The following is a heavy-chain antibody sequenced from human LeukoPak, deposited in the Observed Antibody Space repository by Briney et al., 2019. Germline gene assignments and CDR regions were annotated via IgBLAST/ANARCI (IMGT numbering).Heavy chain of an antibody. CDR1: GFTFSSYS. Sequence: GGSLRLSCAASGFTFSSYSMNWVRQAPGKGLEWVSSISSSSSYIYYADSVKGRFTISRDNAKNSLYLQMNSLRAEDTAVYYCARDHVTIFGVVIIREHHFDHWGQGTLVTVSS. CDR2: ISSSSSYI. D-gene: IGHD3-3*01. CDR3: ARDHVTIFGVVIIREHHFDH. V-gene: IGHV3-21*01. J-gene: IGHJ4*02.